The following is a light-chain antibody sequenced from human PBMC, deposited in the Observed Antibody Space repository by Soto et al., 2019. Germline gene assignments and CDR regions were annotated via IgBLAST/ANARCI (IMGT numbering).Light chain of an antibody. J-gene: IGKJ2*01. V-gene: IGKV3-20*01. CDR3: QQYGTSHRT. CDR2: GAS. Sequence: EIVLTQSPATLSLSPGERASLSCRASQSVSNSYLAWYQQKPGQAPRLLIFGASNRATGIPDRFSGSGSGTDFTLTISRLEPEDFAVYHCQQYGTSHRTFGQGTKLEIK. CDR1: QSVSNSY.